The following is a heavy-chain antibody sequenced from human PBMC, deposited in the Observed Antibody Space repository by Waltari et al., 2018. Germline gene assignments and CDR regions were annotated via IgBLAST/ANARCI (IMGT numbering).Heavy chain of an antibody. D-gene: IGHD5-18*01. Sequence: QVQLQQWGAGLLKPSETLSLTCAVYGGSFSGYYWSWIRQPPGKGLEWIGEINHSGSTNYNPSLKSRVTISVDTSKNQFSLKLSSVTAADTAVYYCARSPIQLWLRGWFDPWGQGTLVTVSS. CDR2: INHSGST. CDR3: ARSPIQLWLRGWFDP. J-gene: IGHJ5*02. V-gene: IGHV4-34*01. CDR1: GGSFSGYY.